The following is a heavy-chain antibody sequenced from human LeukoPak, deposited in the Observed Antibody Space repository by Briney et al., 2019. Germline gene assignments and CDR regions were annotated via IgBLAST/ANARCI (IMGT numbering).Heavy chain of an antibody. Sequence: GGSLRLSCAASGFTFSGSAMHWVRQASGKGLEWVGQIRSEAKSYATAYAASVKGRFTISRDDSKNTLYLQMNSLKTEDTAVYYCTTDGVGVEGATYDNWGQGTLVSVSS. CDR3: TTDGVGVEGATYDN. CDR1: GFTFSGSA. D-gene: IGHD1-26*01. V-gene: IGHV3-73*01. J-gene: IGHJ4*02. CDR2: IRSEAKSYAT.